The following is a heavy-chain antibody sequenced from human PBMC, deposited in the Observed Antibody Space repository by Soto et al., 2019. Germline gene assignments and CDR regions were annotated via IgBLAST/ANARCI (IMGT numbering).Heavy chain of an antibody. CDR3: ARDSYDTSSYYYTYYFDY. D-gene: IGHD3-22*01. J-gene: IGHJ4*02. Sequence: SETLSLTCTVSGGSIRSGDYYWSWIRQAPGKGLEGIGYIYYTGSTYYYSSLKSRLTISLDPSKNQFSLSLTSVTAADTAVYFCARDSYDTSSYYYTYYFDYWGQGTLVTVSS. V-gene: IGHV4-30-4*01. CDR2: IYYTGST. CDR1: GGSIRSGDYY.